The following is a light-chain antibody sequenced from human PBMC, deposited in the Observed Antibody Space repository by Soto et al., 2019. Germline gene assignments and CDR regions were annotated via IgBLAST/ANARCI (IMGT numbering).Light chain of an antibody. V-gene: IGKV3D-7*01. CDR1: QSVSSRY. CDR3: QQDYYRPIR. Sequence: PGPPSLSPGETATLSCRASQSVSSRYLAWYQQKPGQAPRLLIYGASTRATGIPARFSGSGSGTEFTLTISSLQSEDFAVYYCQQDYYRPIRFGQGTRLEIK. J-gene: IGKJ5*01. CDR2: GAS.